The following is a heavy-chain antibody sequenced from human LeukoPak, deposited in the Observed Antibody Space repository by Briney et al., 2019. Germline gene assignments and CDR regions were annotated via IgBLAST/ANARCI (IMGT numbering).Heavy chain of an antibody. CDR2: ISSGSSYI. V-gene: IGHV3-21*01. CDR1: GFTFSSYS. Sequence: GGSLRLSCAAPGFTFSSYSMKWVRQAPGKGLEWVSSISSGSSYIYYADSVKGRFTVSRDNAKNSLYLQMSSLRAEDTAVYYCARDYDSSAEDYFDYWGQGTLVTVSS. D-gene: IGHD3-22*01. J-gene: IGHJ4*02. CDR3: ARDYDSSAEDYFDY.